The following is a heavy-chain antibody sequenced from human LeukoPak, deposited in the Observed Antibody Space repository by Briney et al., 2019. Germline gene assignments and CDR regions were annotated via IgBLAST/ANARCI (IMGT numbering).Heavy chain of an antibody. Sequence: SETLSLTCTVSGGSISSYFWNRIRQPPGKGLEWIGYFYYSGSTNYNPSLKSRVTISVDTSKNQFSLKLSSVTAADTAVYYCAGGFSVRGGAFDIWGQGTMVTVSS. CDR1: GGSISSYF. V-gene: IGHV4-59*01. J-gene: IGHJ3*02. CDR2: FYYSGST. D-gene: IGHD4-23*01. CDR3: AGGFSVRGGAFDI.